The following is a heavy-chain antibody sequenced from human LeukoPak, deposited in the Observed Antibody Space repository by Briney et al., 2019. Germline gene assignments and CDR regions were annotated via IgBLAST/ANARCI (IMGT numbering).Heavy chain of an antibody. CDR3: GRGHGGYYSDSSGPVDY. CDR2: ISSSSSTI. CDR1: GFTFSNYA. J-gene: IGHJ4*02. Sequence: PGGSLRLSCAASGFTFSNYAMNWVRQAPGKGLEWVSYISSSSSTIYYADSVKGRFTISRDNAKNSLYLQMNSLRAEDTAVYYCGRGHGGYYSDSSGPVDYWGQGTLVTVSS. V-gene: IGHV3-48*01. D-gene: IGHD3-22*01.